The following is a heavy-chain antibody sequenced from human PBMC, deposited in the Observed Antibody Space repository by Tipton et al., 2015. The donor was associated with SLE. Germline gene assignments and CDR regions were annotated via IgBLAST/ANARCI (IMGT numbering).Heavy chain of an antibody. CDR2: IDTRGST. V-gene: IGHV4-34*01. D-gene: IGHD6-19*01. CDR1: GGSFSGYY. J-gene: IGHJ4*02. CDR3: ARGGMGIAVAGEFDS. Sequence: TLSLTCAVYGGSFSGYYWSWIRQPPGKGLEWIGYIDTRGSTSYNPSLIGRVAISVDTSKSQFSLNLRSVTAADTAVYYCARGGMGIAVAGEFDSWGQGTLVTVSS.